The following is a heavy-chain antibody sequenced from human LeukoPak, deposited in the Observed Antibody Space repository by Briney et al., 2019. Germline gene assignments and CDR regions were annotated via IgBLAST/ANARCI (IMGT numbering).Heavy chain of an antibody. CDR1: GFNFSSYA. D-gene: IGHD3-9*01. J-gene: IGHJ3*02. CDR3: AKDILTDNSRLGGELVPTDAFDI. CDR2: ISGSGGST. V-gene: IGHV3-23*01. Sequence: SGGSLRLSCAASGFNFSSYAMSWVRQAPGKGLEWVSAISGSGGSTYYADSVKGRFTISRDNSKNTLYLQMNSLRAEDTAVYYCAKDILTDNSRLGGELVPTDAFDIWGQGTMVTVSS.